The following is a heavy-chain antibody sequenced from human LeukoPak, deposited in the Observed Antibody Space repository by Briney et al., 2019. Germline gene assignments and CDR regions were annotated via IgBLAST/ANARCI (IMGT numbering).Heavy chain of an antibody. V-gene: IGHV4-4*07. J-gene: IGHJ5*02. Sequence: SETLSLTCTVSGGSISSYYWSWIRQPAGTALEWLGRIYTSGTITYNPSLKSRVTMSVDTSKNQFSLKPSSVTAADTAVYYCARDSGTTGEVKFDPWGQGTLVTVSS. D-gene: IGHD3-10*01. CDR3: ARDSGTTGEVKFDP. CDR2: IYTSGTI. CDR1: GGSISSYY.